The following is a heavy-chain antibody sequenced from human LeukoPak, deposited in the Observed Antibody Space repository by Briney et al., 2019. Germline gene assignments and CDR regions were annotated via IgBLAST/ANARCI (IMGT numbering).Heavy chain of an antibody. Sequence: GGSLRLSCAASGFTFSSYSMNWVRQAPGKGLEWVSPISSSSSHIYYADSVRGRSTISRDNAKSSLYLQMNSLRAEDTAVYYCARVGYCSSTSCYSSPHYYYGMDVWGQGTTVTVSS. J-gene: IGHJ6*02. CDR2: ISSSSSHI. V-gene: IGHV3-21*01. CDR3: ARVGYCSSTSCYSSPHYYYGMDV. CDR1: GFTFSSYS. D-gene: IGHD2-2*01.